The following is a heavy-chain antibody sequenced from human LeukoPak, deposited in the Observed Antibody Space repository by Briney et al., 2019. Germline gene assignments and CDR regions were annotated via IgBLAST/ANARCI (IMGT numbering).Heavy chain of an antibody. V-gene: IGHV4-59*01. J-gene: IGHJ6*03. Sequence: SETLSLTCTVSGGSISSYYWSWIRQPPGKGLEWIGYIYYSGSTNYNPSLKSRVTISVDTSKNQFSLKLSSVTAADTAVYYCARGEWGGYFDYYYYYMDVWGKGTTVTDSS. CDR2: IYYSGST. CDR1: GGSISSYY. D-gene: IGHD5-12*01. CDR3: ARGEWGGYFDYYYYYMDV.